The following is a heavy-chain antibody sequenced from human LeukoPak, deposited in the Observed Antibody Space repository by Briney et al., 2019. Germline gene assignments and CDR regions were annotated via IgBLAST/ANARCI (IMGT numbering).Heavy chain of an antibody. CDR2: IYYSGSS. D-gene: IGHD4-23*01. CDR3: ARDNSRRGSFDY. J-gene: IGHJ4*02. CDR1: GGSISSYY. Sequence: SETLSLTCTVSGGSISSYYWSWIRQPPGKGLEWIGYIYYSGSSNYNPSLKSRVTISVDTSKNQFSLKLTSVTAADTAVYYCARDNSRRGSFDYWGQGTLVTVSS. V-gene: IGHV4-59*01.